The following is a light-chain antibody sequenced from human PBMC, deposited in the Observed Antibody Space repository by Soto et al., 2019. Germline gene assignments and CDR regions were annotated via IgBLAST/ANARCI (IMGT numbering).Light chain of an antibody. Sequence: QSVLTQPPSASGTPGQRVTISCSGSTSNIGSKALNWYQQLPGTAPKLLIYSNNQRPSGVPDRFSGSKSGTSASLAISGLQSEYEADYYCATWDVSLNGPVFGGGTKLTVL. CDR3: ATWDVSLNGPV. CDR1: TSNIGSKA. J-gene: IGLJ2*01. V-gene: IGLV1-44*01. CDR2: SNN.